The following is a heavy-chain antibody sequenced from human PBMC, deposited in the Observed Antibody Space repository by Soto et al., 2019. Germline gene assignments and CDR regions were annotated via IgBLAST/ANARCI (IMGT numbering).Heavy chain of an antibody. J-gene: IGHJ4*02. Sequence: SETLSLTCTVSGGSISGYYWSWIRQPPVKGLEWIGEINHSGGTNYNPSLKSRVTISVDTSKNQFSLKLSSVTAADTAVFYCARLRWEQPWVFDYWGQGTLVTVSS. CDR3: ARLRWEQPWVFDY. CDR2: INHSGGT. CDR1: GGSISGYY. V-gene: IGHV4-34*01. D-gene: IGHD1-26*01.